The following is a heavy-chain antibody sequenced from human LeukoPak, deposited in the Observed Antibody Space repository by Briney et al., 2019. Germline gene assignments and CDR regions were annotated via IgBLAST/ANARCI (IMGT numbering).Heavy chain of an antibody. J-gene: IGHJ4*02. D-gene: IGHD4-23*01. CDR2: INHSGST. V-gene: IGHV4-34*01. CDR1: GGSFSGYY. CDR3: ARYNGGNANFDY. Sequence: SETLSLTCAVYGGSFSGYYWSWIRQPPGKGLEWIGEINHSGSTNYNPSLKSRVTIPVDTSKNQFSLKLSSVTAADTAVYYCARYNGGNANFDYWGQGTLVTVSS.